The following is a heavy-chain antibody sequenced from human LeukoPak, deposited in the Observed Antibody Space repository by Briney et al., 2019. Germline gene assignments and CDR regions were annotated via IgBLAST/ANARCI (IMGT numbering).Heavy chain of an antibody. V-gene: IGHV3-66*01. CDR1: GFTFSKYA. CDR2: IYSGGST. Sequence: PGGSLRLSCAASGFTFSKYAMSWVRQAPGKGLEWVALIYSGGSTYYADFVKGRFTISRDNSKNTLYLQMSSLRAEDTAVYYCAGFYGSGSWNDAFDIWGQGTMVTVSS. CDR3: AGFYGSGSWNDAFDI. J-gene: IGHJ3*02. D-gene: IGHD3-10*01.